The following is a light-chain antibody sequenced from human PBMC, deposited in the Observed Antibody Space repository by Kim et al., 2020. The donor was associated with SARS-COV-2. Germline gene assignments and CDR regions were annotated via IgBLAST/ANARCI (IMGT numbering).Light chain of an antibody. J-gene: IGLJ2*01. CDR1: SLRSYY. Sequence: TVRITCQGDSLRSYYASWYQQKPGQAPVLVIYGKNNRPSGIPDRFSGSSSGNTASLTITGAQAEDEADYYCNSRDSSGNHRGVVFGGGTQLTVL. V-gene: IGLV3-19*01. CDR2: GKN. CDR3: NSRDSSGNHRGVV.